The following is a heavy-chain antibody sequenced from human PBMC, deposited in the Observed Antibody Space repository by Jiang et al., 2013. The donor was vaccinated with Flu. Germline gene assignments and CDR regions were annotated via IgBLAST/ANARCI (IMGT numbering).Heavy chain of an antibody. Sequence: PGLVKPSETLSLTCTVSGGSISSSSYYWGWIRQPPGKGLEWIGSIYYSGSTYYNPSLKSRVTISVDTSKNQFSLKLSSVTAADTAVYYCARHGDIVVVPAAIVFDYWGQGTLVTVSS. J-gene: IGHJ4*02. CDR3: ARHGDIVVVPAAIVFDY. V-gene: IGHV4-39*01. CDR1: GGSISSSSYY. CDR2: IYYSGST. D-gene: IGHD2-2*02.